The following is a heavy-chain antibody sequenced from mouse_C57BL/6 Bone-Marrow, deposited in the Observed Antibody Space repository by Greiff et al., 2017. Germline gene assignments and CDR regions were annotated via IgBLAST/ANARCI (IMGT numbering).Heavy chain of an antibody. J-gene: IGHJ2*01. V-gene: IGHV1-47*01. Sequence: VKLMESGAELVKPGASVKMSCKASGYTFTTYPIEWMKQNHGKSLEWIGNFHPYNDDTKYNEKFKGKATLTVEKSSSTVYLELSRLTSDDSAVYYCARLSWDVGYFDYWGQGTTLTVSS. CDR1: GYTFTTYP. CDR3: ARLSWDVGYFDY. CDR2: FHPYNDDT. D-gene: IGHD4-1*01.